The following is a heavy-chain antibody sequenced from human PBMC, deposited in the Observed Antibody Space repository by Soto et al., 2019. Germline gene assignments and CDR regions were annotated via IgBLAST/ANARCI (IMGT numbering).Heavy chain of an antibody. J-gene: IGHJ4*02. CDR2: IYYSGST. CDR1: GVPLSRYY. D-gene: IGHD3-22*01. V-gene: IGHV4-59*01. CDR3: ARGPNADDRSGYNVPVASYCEY. Sequence: XIRSLICPVVGVPLSRYYGSWRRPPYRKGLEWVGYIYYSGSTNYKPSLKSRVTISVDTSKNQFSRKLSSVTAADTAVYYCARGPNADDRSGYNVPVASYCEYWGQGTRVT.